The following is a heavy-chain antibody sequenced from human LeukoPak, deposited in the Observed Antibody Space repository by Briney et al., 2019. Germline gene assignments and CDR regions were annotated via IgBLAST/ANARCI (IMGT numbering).Heavy chain of an antibody. CDR2: ITGSSTTM. CDR3: ARDHLYYDISGPRFDY. Sequence: GGSLRRACAASGFTFSHYNMNWVRQAPGKGLEWVSYITGSSTTMYYADSVKGRFTISRDNAKNSLYLQMNSLRAEDTAVYYCARDHLYYDISGPRFDYWGQGTRVTVSS. J-gene: IGHJ4*02. D-gene: IGHD3-9*01. CDR1: GFTFSHYN. V-gene: IGHV3-48*01.